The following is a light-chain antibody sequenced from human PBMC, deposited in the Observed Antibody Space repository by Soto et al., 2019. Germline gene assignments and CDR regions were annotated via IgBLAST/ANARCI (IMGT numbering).Light chain of an antibody. CDR2: DAS. CDR1: QSVSSN. Sequence: ILLTRSPVALSLSPGERATLSCRASQSVSSNLAWYQQKPGQAPRLLIYDASTRATGVPARFSGSGSGTDFTLTISRLEPEDFAVYYCQQSGTFGQGTKVDI. CDR3: QQSGT. V-gene: IGKV3-20*01. J-gene: IGKJ1*01.